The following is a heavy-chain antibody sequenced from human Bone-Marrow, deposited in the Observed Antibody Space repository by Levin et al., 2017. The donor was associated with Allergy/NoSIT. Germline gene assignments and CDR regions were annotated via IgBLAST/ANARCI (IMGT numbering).Heavy chain of an antibody. CDR2: IYYSGST. J-gene: IGHJ4*02. Sequence: PSETLSLTCTVSGGSISSYYWSWIRQPPGKGLEWIGYIYYSGSTNYNPSLKSRVTISVDTSKNQFSLKLSSVTAADTAVYYCAREDGQYFDYWGQGTLVTVSS. V-gene: IGHV4-59*01. CDR3: AREDGQYFDY. CDR1: GGSISSYY.